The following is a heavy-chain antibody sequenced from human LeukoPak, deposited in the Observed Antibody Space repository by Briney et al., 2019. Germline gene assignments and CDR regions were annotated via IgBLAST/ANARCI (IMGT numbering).Heavy chain of an antibody. CDR1: GYTFIDYY. J-gene: IGHJ3*02. CDR3: ARVLWYCSSTSCYGGAFDI. CDR2: INPNSGGT. Sequence: GASVKVSCKASGYTFIDYYIHWVRQAPGQGLEWMGWINPNSGGTNYAQKFQGRVTMTRDTSISTAYMELSRLRSDDTAVYYCARVLWYCSSTSCYGGAFDIWGQGTMVTVSS. D-gene: IGHD2-2*01. V-gene: IGHV1-2*02.